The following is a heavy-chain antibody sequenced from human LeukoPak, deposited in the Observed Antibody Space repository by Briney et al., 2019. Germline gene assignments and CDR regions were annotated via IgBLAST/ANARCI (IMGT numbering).Heavy chain of an antibody. Sequence: GGSLRLSCAASGFTFSNAWMNWVRQAPGKGLEWVGRIKSKTDGGTTDYAAPVKGRFTISRDNAKNSLYLQMNSLRDEDTAVYYCASGPLRSLAAPGAEYLQHWGQGTLVTVSS. D-gene: IGHD2-15*01. CDR2: IKSKTDGGTT. V-gene: IGHV3-15*07. CDR1: GFTFSNAW. CDR3: ASGPLRSLAAPGAEYLQH. J-gene: IGHJ1*01.